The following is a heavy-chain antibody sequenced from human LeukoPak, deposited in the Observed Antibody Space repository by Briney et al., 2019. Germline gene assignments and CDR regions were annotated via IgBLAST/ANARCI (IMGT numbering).Heavy chain of an antibody. Sequence: GASVKVSCKASGGTFISYAISWVRQAPGQGLEWMGRIIPIFGTANYAQKFQGRVTITTDESTSTAYMELSSLRSEDTAVYYCARGSSQNWNYGGAHHAFDIWGQGTMVTVSS. CDR3: ARGSSQNWNYGGAHHAFDI. CDR2: IIPIFGTA. CDR1: GGTFISYA. D-gene: IGHD1-7*01. V-gene: IGHV1-69*05. J-gene: IGHJ3*02.